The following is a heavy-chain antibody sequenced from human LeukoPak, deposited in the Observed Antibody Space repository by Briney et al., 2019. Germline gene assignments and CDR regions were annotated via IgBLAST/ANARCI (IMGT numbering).Heavy chain of an antibody. CDR3: ARGSSYYGSGSYYNEPMDV. CDR2: ISSHGDST. Sequence: TGGSLRLSCAASGFTFSSYWMTWVRQAPGKGLEYVSAISSHGDSTYYANSVKGKITISRDNSRNTLYLQMGSLSGEDMAVYYCARGSSYYGSGSYYNEPMDVWGKGTTVTISS. D-gene: IGHD3-10*01. J-gene: IGHJ6*03. CDR1: GFTFSSYW. V-gene: IGHV3-64*01.